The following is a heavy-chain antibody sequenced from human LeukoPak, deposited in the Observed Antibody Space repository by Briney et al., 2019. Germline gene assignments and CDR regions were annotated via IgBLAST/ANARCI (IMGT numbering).Heavy chain of an antibody. V-gene: IGHV3-48*01. Sequence: GGSLRLSCAASGFTFSSYSMNWVRQAPGKGLEWVSYISSSSSTIYYADSVKGRFTISRDNAKNSLYLQMNSLRAEDTAVYYCARRDGDSSGYVDAFDIWGQGTMVTVSS. D-gene: IGHD3-22*01. J-gene: IGHJ3*02. CDR2: ISSSSSTI. CDR1: GFTFSSYS. CDR3: ARRDGDSSGYVDAFDI.